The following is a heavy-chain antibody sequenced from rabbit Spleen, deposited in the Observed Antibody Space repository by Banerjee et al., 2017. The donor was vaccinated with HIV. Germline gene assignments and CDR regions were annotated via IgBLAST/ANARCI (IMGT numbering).Heavy chain of an antibody. Sequence: QSLEESGGDLVKPGASLTLTCTASGFSFSSSYYMCWVRQAPGKGLECIACIYAGSSGSSYYASWAKGRFTISKTSSTTVTLQMTSLTAADTATYFCARRNIGNYGNYAGAFNLWGQGTLVTVS. CDR2: IYAGSSGSS. D-gene: IGHD4-2*01. CDR3: ARRNIGNYGNYAGAFNL. CDR1: GFSFSSSYY. J-gene: IGHJ4*01. V-gene: IGHV1S40*01.